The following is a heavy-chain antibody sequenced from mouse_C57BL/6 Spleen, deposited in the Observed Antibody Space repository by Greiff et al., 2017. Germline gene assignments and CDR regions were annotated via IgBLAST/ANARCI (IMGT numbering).Heavy chain of an antibody. CDR1: GFTFSSYA. CDR2: ISDGGSYT. V-gene: IGHV5-4*03. D-gene: IGHD2-1*01. Sequence: EVKLVESGGGLVKPGGSLKFSCAASGFTFSSYAMSWVRQTPEKRLEWVATISDGGSYTYYPDNVKGRFTISRDNAKNNLYLQMSHLESEDTAMYYCAQMGIYYGNPYYYDYWGQGTTLTVSS. J-gene: IGHJ2*01. CDR3: AQMGIYYGNPYYYDY.